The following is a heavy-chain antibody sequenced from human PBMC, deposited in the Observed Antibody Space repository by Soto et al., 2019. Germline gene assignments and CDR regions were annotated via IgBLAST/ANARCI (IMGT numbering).Heavy chain of an antibody. J-gene: IGHJ6*02. CDR3: ARDLGGSYFGSDRYYYGMDV. CDR2: IYYSGST. CDR1: GGSVSSGSYY. V-gene: IGHV4-61*01. D-gene: IGHD1-26*01. Sequence: QVQLQESGPGLVKPSETLSLTCTVSGGSVSSGSYYWSWIRQPPGKGLEWIGYIYYSGSTNYNPSLKSRVTISVDTSKNQFSLKLSSVTAADTAVYYCARDLGGSYFGSDRYYYGMDVWGQGTTVTVSS.